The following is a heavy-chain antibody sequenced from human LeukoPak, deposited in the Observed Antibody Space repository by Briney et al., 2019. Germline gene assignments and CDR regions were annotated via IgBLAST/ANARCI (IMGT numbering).Heavy chain of an antibody. CDR2: ISHSGST. J-gene: IGHJ4*01. CDR1: GASVSSGTYF. V-gene: IGHV4-61*01. Sequence: SETLSLTCTVSGASVSSGTYFWTWIRQPPGKGLEWIGYISHSGSTNYNPSLKSRVTISLDASKNQFSLKLSSVTAADTAVYFCARSPSGYRLDYWGQRTLVTVSS. CDR3: ARSPSGYRLDY. D-gene: IGHD3-22*01.